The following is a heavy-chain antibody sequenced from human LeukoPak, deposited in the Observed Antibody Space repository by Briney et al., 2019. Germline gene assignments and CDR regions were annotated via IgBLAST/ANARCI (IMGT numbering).Heavy chain of an antibody. Sequence: ASVKVSCKASGYTFTSYDINWVRQATGQGLEWMGWISAYNGNTNYAQKLQGRVTMTTDTSTSTAYMELRSLRSDDTAVYYCARDGYCSSTSCRYYYYYGMDVWGQGTTVTVSS. CDR2: ISAYNGNT. CDR1: GYTFTSYD. CDR3: ARDGYCSSTSCRYYYYYGMDV. D-gene: IGHD2-2*03. V-gene: IGHV1-18*01. J-gene: IGHJ6*02.